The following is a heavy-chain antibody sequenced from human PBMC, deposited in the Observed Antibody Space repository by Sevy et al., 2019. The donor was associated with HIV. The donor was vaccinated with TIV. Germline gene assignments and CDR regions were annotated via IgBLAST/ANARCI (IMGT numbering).Heavy chain of an antibody. D-gene: IGHD1-1*01. V-gene: IGHV3-30*03. CDR1: GFSFSSHG. J-gene: IGHJ4*02. CDR2: ISYDGNKK. CDR3: ASGGGWYNYAPSDY. Sequence: GGSLRLSCAASGFSFSSHGMHWVRQAPGKGLEWRAVISYDGNKKYYADSVKGRFTISRDNSKNTLYLQMNSLRAEDTAVYYCASGGGWYNYAPSDYWGQGTLVTVSS.